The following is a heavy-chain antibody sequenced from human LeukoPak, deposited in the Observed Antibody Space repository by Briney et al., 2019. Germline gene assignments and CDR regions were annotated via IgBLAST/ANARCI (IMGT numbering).Heavy chain of an antibody. CDR1: GFTFSSSA. D-gene: IGHD2-15*01. CDR2: ISNNGGYT. J-gene: IGHJ4*02. Sequence: GGCLRLSRAASGFTFSSSAMSWVRQAPGKGLEWVSAISNNGGYTYYADSVQGRFTISRDNSKSTLCLQMNSLRAEDTAVYYCAKQLGYCSDGSCYFPYWGQGTLVTVSS. CDR3: AKQLGYCSDGSCYFPY. V-gene: IGHV3-23*01.